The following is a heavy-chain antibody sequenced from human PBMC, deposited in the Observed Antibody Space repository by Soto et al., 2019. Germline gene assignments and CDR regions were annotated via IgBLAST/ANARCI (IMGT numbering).Heavy chain of an antibody. V-gene: IGHV3-23*01. D-gene: IGHD2-21*02. CDR1: GFMFSSYA. CDR3: AKDGSWGDHYYFDN. CDR2: ISGSGGST. J-gene: IGHJ4*02. Sequence: PGGSLRLSCAVSGFMFSSYAMTWVRQAPGKGLEWVSSISGSGGSTYYSDSVRGRFTTSRDNSKKMLYLEMNSLKGDDTAVYYCAKDGSWGDHYYFDNWGQGTLVTVSS.